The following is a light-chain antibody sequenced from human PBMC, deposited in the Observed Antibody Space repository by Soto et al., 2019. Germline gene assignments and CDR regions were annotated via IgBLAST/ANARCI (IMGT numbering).Light chain of an antibody. V-gene: IGKV1-9*01. CDR2: DAS. CDR3: QQYDKYST. CDR1: QGIGTY. Sequence: IQLTQSPSSLSASVGDRVTVTCRASQGIGTYLVWYKQKSGKAANLLIYDASTLQGGVPSRFSGIGSGTEFTLTVTSLKPEDFATDFCQQYDKYSTFGHRTKVDIK. J-gene: IGKJ1*01.